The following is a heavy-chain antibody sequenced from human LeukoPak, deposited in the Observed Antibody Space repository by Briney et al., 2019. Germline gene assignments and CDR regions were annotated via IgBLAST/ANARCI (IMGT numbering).Heavy chain of an antibody. CDR2: INHRGST. J-gene: IGHJ4*02. V-gene: IGHV4-34*01. D-gene: IGHD3-22*01. CDR3: ATQEGDHYDSSGYYPPYVY. Sequence: PSETLSLTCAVYGGSLSGYYWSWIRQPPGKGLEWIGEINHRGSTNYNPSLKSRVTISADTSKNQFSLKLSSVTAADTAVYYCATQEGDHYDSSGYYPPYVYWGQGTLVTVSS. CDR1: GGSLSGYY.